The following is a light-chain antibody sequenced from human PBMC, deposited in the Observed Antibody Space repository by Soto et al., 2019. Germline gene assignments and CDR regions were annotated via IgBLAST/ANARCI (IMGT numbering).Light chain of an antibody. Sequence: QSVLTQPPSASGTPGQRVTISCSGSGSSIGTNTVNWYRQLPGTAPKLLIYGDNQRPSGVPDRFSASKSGTSDSLAISGLQSEDEADYYCAAWDGSLNNVLFGGGTKLTVL. CDR1: GSSIGTNT. V-gene: IGLV1-44*01. CDR2: GDN. CDR3: AAWDGSLNNVL. J-gene: IGLJ2*01.